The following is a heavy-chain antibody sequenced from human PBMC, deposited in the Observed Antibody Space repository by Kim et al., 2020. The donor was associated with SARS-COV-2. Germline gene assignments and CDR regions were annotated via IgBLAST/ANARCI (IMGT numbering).Heavy chain of an antibody. V-gene: IGHV1-69*13. CDR3: ATTGGGSYLTDAFDI. Sequence: SVKVSCKASGGTFISYAISWVRQAPGQGLELMGGIIPIFGKANYAQKFQGRVTNTANESTSTAYMELSSLRSEDTAVYYCATTGGGSYLTDAFDIWGQGTMVTVSS. D-gene: IGHD1-26*01. CDR1: GGTFISYA. CDR2: IIPIFGKA. J-gene: IGHJ3*02.